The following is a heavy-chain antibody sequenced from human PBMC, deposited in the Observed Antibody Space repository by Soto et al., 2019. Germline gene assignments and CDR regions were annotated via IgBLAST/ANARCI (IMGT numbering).Heavy chain of an antibody. V-gene: IGHV1-46*01. D-gene: IGHD2-2*01. CDR2: INPSGGST. Sequence: ASVKVSCKASGYTFTSYYMHWVRQAPGQGLEWMGIINPSGGSTSYAQKFQGRVTITRDTSTSTVYMELSSLRSEDTAVYYCARGDIVVSSQYYYYYGMDVWGQGTTVTVSS. CDR1: GYTFTSYY. J-gene: IGHJ6*02. CDR3: ARGDIVVSSQYYYYYGMDV.